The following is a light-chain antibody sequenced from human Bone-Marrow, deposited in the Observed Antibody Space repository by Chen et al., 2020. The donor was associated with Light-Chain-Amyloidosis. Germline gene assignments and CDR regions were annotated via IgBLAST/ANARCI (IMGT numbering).Light chain of an antibody. CDR3: QSADSSGTYEVI. V-gene: IGLV3-25*03. Sequence: SSELTQPPSASVSPGQTARLPCSGDDMPTKYAYWYQQKPGQAPVLVIHRDTERPSGISERFSGSSSGTTATLTISGVQAEDEADYHCQSADSSGTYEVIFGGGTKLTVL. CDR2: RDT. CDR1: DMPTKY. J-gene: IGLJ2*01.